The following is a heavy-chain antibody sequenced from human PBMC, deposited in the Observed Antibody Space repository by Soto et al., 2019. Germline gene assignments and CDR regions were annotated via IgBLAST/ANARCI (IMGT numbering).Heavy chain of an antibody. V-gene: IGHV3-30*18. CDR3: AKDGSHNFDY. Sequence: QVQLVESGGGVVQPGRSLRLSCAASGFTFSHYAMHWVRQAPGKGLEWVALMSYDGSNEYYADSVKGRFTISRDNSKNTLYLQMNSRRAEDTAVYYCAKDGSHNFDYWVQGTLVTVSS. CDR1: GFTFSHYA. J-gene: IGHJ4*02. D-gene: IGHD1-26*01. CDR2: MSYDGSNE.